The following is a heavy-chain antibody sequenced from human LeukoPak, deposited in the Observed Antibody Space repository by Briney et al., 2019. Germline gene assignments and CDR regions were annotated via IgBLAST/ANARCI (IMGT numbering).Heavy chain of an antibody. CDR3: AREGAMVRGAYFDY. D-gene: IGHD3-10*01. CDR2: ISYDGSNK. J-gene: IGHJ4*02. CDR1: GFTFSSYA. V-gene: IGHV3-30-3*01. Sequence: PGGSLRLSCAASGFTFSSYAMHWVRQAPGKGLEWVAVISYDGSNKYYADSVKGRFTISRDNSKNTLYLQMNSLRAEDTAVYCCAREGAMVRGAYFDYWGQGTLVTVSS.